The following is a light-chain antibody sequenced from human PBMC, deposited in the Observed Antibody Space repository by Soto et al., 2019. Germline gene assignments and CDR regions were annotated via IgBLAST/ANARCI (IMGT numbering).Light chain of an antibody. J-gene: IGLJ1*01. CDR2: DVS. Sequence: QSALTQPASVSGSPGQSITISCTGTSSDVGGYNYVSWYQQYPGKAPKLMIYDVSNRPSGVSNRFSGAKSGNTASLTISGLQAEDEADYYCSSYTCSSTLYVFGTGTKLTVL. CDR1: SSDVGGYNY. CDR3: SSYTCSSTLYV. V-gene: IGLV2-14*01.